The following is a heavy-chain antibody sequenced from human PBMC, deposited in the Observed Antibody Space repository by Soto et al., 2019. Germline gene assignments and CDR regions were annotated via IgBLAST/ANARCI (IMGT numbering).Heavy chain of an antibody. D-gene: IGHD3-10*01. CDR1: GGSISSYY. V-gene: IGHV4-59*01. CDR3: ARDRVYYGSGSYYNYYYGMDV. CDR2: IYYSGST. Sequence: ASETLSLTCTVSGGSISSYYWSWIRQPPGKGLEWIGYIYYSGSTNYNPSLKSRVTISVDTSKNQFSLKLSSVTAADTAVYYCARDRVYYGSGSYYNYYYGMDVWGQGTTVTVYS. J-gene: IGHJ6*02.